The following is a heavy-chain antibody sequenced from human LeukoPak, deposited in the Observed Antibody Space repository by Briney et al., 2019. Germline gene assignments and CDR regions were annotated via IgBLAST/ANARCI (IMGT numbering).Heavy chain of an antibody. CDR3: AKEDHGYDFDH. V-gene: IGHV3-30*18. CDR2: ISNDGYIT. J-gene: IGHJ4*02. CDR1: GFTFSTYG. D-gene: IGHD5-12*01. Sequence: GGSLRLSCSASGFTFSTYGIHWIRQAPGKGLEWVAVISNDGYITYYADSVKGRFTISRDNSKNTLNLQMNSLRGEDTAVYYCAKEDHGYDFDHWGQGTLVTVST.